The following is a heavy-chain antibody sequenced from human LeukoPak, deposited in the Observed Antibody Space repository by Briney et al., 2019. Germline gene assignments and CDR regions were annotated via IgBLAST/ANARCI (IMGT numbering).Heavy chain of an antibody. CDR3: ARRRLFTRSHAFDI. CDR2: IYHSGST. V-gene: IGHV4-61*09. Sequence: SQTLSLTCTVSGGSISSGSYYWSWIRQPAGKGLEWIGEIYHSGSTNYNPSLKSRVTISVDKSKNQFSLKLSSVTAADTAVYYCARRRLFTRSHAFDIWGQGTMVTVSS. D-gene: IGHD3-22*01. CDR1: GGSISSGSYY. J-gene: IGHJ3*02.